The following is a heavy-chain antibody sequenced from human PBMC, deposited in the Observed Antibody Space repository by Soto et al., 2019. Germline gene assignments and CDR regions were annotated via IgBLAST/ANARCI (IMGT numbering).Heavy chain of an antibody. Sequence: SETLSLTCTVSGGSFNSGSYYWSWVRQPPGKGLEWIGYVYYTGRTSYSPSLKSRVTISADTSKNQFSLILNSVTAADTAVYYCARDYDYFDHWGQGSLVTVSS. D-gene: IGHD3-16*01. CDR2: VYYTGRT. CDR1: GGSFNSGSYY. J-gene: IGHJ4*02. CDR3: ARDYDYFDH. V-gene: IGHV4-61*01.